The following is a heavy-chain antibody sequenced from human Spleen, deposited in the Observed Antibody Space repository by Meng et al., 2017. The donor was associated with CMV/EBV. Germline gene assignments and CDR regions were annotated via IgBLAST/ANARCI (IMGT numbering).Heavy chain of an antibody. CDR1: GFTFSDYY. V-gene: IGHV3-11*01. Sequence: GGSLRLSCASSGFTFSDYYMSWIRQAPGKGLEWVSYISSSGNIIYYAASVKGRFTTSRDNAKNSLYLQIDSLRVDDTAVYYCARDLDYGGSYDYWGQGTPVTVSS. CDR2: ISSSGNII. CDR3: ARDLDYGGSYDY. D-gene: IGHD4/OR15-4a*01. J-gene: IGHJ4*02.